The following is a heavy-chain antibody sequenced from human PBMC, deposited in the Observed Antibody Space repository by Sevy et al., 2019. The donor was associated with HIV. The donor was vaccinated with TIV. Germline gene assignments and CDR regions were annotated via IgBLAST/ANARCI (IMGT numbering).Heavy chain of an antibody. Sequence: ASVKVSCKASGYTFTSYGISWVRQAPGQGLEWMGWISAYNGNTNYAQKLQGRVTMTTDTSTSTAYMGLRSLRSDDTAVYYCARDPPPYYYDSSGYYPFDYWGQGTLVTVSS. CDR2: ISAYNGNT. CDR1: GYTFTSYG. D-gene: IGHD3-22*01. J-gene: IGHJ4*02. CDR3: ARDPPPYYYDSSGYYPFDY. V-gene: IGHV1-18*01.